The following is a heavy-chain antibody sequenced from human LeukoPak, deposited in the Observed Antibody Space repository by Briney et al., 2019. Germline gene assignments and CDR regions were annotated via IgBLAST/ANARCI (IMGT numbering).Heavy chain of an antibody. D-gene: IGHD3-10*01. J-gene: IGHJ4*02. CDR1: GLTVSSNY. CDR3: ARGGGSGSYYNVVFDY. Sequence: QPGGSLRLSCAASGLTVSSNYMSWVRQAPGKGLEWVSVIYSGGSTYYADSVKGRFTISRDNSKNKLYLQMNSLRAEDTAVYYCARGGGSGSYYNVVFDYWGQGNLGTVFS. CDR2: IYSGGST. V-gene: IGHV3-53*01.